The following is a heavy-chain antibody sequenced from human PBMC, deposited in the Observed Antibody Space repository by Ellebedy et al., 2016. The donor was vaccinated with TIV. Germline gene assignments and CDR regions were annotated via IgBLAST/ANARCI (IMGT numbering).Heavy chain of an antibody. D-gene: IGHD5-18*01. Sequence: AASVKVSCKASGYTFTTYAMHRVRQAPGQRLEWMAWIKAGSGNTKYSQKFQGRVTITRDTSATTVYMELSSLRSEDTAVYYCAKQGGYSYGSPFDYWGQGTLVTVSS. V-gene: IGHV1-3*01. J-gene: IGHJ4*02. CDR2: IKAGSGNT. CDR1: GYTFTTYA. CDR3: AKQGGYSYGSPFDY.